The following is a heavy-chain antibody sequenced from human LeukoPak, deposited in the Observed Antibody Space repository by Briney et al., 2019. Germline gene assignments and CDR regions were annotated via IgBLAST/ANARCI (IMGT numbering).Heavy chain of an antibody. Sequence: PSETLSLTCTVSGGSISGHYWSWIRQHPGKGLEWIGYIHYTGNTKYNPSLKSRVTISVDTSKNQFSLKLSSVTAADTAVYYCARGGWYFDDWGHGTLVTVSS. V-gene: IGHV4-59*11. D-gene: IGHD6-19*01. CDR1: GGSISGHY. CDR3: ARGGWYFDD. CDR2: IHYTGNT. J-gene: IGHJ4*01.